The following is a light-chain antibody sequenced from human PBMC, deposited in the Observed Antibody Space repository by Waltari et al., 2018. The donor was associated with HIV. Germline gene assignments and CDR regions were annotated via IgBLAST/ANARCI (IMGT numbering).Light chain of an antibody. CDR3: QQTNSIPYT. CDR1: QSITIY. Sequence: DIQMTQSPSSLSASVGDRVTITCRASQSITIYLNWYQQKPGKAPKLLMYAASRLQSGVPLRFSGGGSGTDFSLTISGLQREDFATYYCQQTNSIPYTFGQGTKLNVK. V-gene: IGKV1-39*01. J-gene: IGKJ2*01. CDR2: AAS.